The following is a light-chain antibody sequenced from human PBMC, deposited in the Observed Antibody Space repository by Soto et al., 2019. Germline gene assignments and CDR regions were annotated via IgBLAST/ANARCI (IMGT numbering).Light chain of an antibody. V-gene: IGKV3-11*01. CDR1: QSVSTY. CDR2: DAC. Sequence: EIVLTQSPATLSLSPGERATLSCRASQSVSTYLAWYQQKPAQAPRLLIYDACNRATGIPARFSGSGSGTDFTLTISSLEPEDFAVYYCQQRSNWPSWTFGQGTKVEIK. CDR3: QQRSNWPSWT. J-gene: IGKJ1*01.